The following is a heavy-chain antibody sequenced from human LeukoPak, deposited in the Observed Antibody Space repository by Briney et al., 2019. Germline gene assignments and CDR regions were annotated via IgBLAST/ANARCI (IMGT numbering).Heavy chain of an antibody. CDR3: AKDKVAVEMATIGLDY. CDR2: ISYDGSNK. Sequence: PGGSLRLSCAASGFTFSSYGMHWVRQAPGKGLEWVAVISYDGSNKYYADSVKGRFTISRDNSKNTLYLQMNSLRAEDTAVYYCAKDKVAVEMATIGLDYWGQGTLVTVSS. CDR1: GFTFSSYG. J-gene: IGHJ4*02. V-gene: IGHV3-30*18. D-gene: IGHD5-24*01.